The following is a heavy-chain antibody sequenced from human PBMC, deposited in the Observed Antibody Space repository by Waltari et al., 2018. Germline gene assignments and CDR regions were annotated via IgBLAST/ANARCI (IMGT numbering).Heavy chain of an antibody. D-gene: IGHD2-2*01. CDR2: IITSSGNP. CDR3: TREVVPAATIVVNWFDP. Sequence: QVQLVQSGSELKKPGASVKVSCKASGYTFTSYAINWVRQAPGQGLELMGWIITSSGNPTYAQGFTGRFVCSLDTSVSTAYLQINNLQADDTAIYYCTREVVPAATIVVNWFDPWGQGTLVTVSS. CDR1: GYTFTSYA. V-gene: IGHV7-4-1*02. J-gene: IGHJ5*02.